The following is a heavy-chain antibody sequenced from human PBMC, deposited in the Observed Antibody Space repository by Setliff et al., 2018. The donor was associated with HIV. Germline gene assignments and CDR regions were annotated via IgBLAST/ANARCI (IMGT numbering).Heavy chain of an antibody. CDR3: ARGYSSGWTGYFDY. CDR1: GGSISNNNYY. Sequence: SETLSLTCTVSGGSISNNNYYWGWIRQPPGKGLEWIGSIYYSGSTYYSPSLRSRVTISVDRSKDQFSLRLSSVTAADTAVYYCARGYSSGWTGYFDYWGQGTLVTVSS. D-gene: IGHD6-19*01. V-gene: IGHV4-39*07. CDR2: IYYSGST. J-gene: IGHJ4*02.